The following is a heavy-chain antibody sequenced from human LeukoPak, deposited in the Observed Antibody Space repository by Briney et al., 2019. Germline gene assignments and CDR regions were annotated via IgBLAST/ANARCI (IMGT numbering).Heavy chain of an antibody. CDR3: ARDTVSGSHDFDY. J-gene: IGHJ4*02. CDR1: GFTFSSYA. V-gene: IGHV3-30-3*01. Sequence: GGSLRLSCAASGFTFSSYAMSWVRQAPGKGLEWVAVISFDGGNKYYADSVKGRFSISRDNSKNTVYLQMNSLRGEDTAVYYCARDTVSGSHDFDYWGQGTLVTVFS. CDR2: ISFDGGNK. D-gene: IGHD3-10*01.